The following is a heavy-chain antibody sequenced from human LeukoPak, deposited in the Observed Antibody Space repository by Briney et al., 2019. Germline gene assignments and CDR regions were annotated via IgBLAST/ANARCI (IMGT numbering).Heavy chain of an antibody. CDR2: IYYSGST. D-gene: IGHD4-23*01. CDR3: ARDYGGAFDI. V-gene: IGHV4-59*02. Sequence: SETLSLTRSVSGGSVSSFSWSWIRQRPGTELEWIGYIYYSGSTNYNPSLKSRVTMSVDTSKNQFTLKLSSVTAADTAVYYCARDYGGAFDIWGQGTMVTVSS. CDR1: GGSVSSFS. J-gene: IGHJ3*02.